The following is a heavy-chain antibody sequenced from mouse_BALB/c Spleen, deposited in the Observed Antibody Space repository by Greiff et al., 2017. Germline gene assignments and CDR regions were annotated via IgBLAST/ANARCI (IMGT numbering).Heavy chain of an antibody. CDR2: INPSNGRT. Sequence: QVQLQQPGAELVKPGASVKLSCKASGYTFTSYWMHWVKQRPGQGLEWIGEINPSNGRTNYNEKFKSKATLTVDKSSSTAYMQLSSLTSEDSAVYYCARYPLLRLRWYWYFDVWGAGTTVTVSS. CDR3: ARYPLLRLRWYWYFDV. V-gene: IGHV1S81*02. CDR1: GYTFTSYW. J-gene: IGHJ1*01. D-gene: IGHD1-2*01.